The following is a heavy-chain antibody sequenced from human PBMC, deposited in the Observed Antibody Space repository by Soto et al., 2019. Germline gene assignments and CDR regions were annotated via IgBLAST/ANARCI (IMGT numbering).Heavy chain of an antibody. CDR3: AHRPFSSTWHDSYDF. CDR1: GFSLSARGEA. J-gene: IGHJ3*01. CDR2: KYWDDDK. V-gene: IGHV2-5*02. D-gene: IGHD6-6*01. Sequence: QITLKESGPTLVKPTETLTLTCTFSGFSLSARGEAAGWIRQPPRKALEWHAIKYWDDDKHYSTSLRTTYSITNDTATNQVDLTKTNMDTVHTPTYVWAHRPFSSTWHDSYDFWGPGTMVTDSS.